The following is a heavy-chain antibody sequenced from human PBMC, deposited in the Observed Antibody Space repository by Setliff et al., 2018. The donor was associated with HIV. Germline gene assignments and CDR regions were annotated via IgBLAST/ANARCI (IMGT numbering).Heavy chain of an antibody. J-gene: IGHJ6*02. CDR3: ARFRRGHYYGSGSYDPPYYGMDV. Sequence: PSETLSLTCTVSGGSISSSSYYWGWIRQPPGKGLEWIGSIHNSGSANYNPSLKSRVTISVDTSRNQFSLKLSSVTAADTAVYYCARFRRGHYYGSGSYDPPYYGMDVWGQGTTVTVSS. V-gene: IGHV4-39*07. CDR1: GGSISSSSYY. CDR2: IHNSGSA. D-gene: IGHD3-10*01.